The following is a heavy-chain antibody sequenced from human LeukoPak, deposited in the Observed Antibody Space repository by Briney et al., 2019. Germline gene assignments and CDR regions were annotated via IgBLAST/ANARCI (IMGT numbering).Heavy chain of an antibody. CDR3: ARARYYDSSGYYPYYFDY. V-gene: IGHV4-61*02. D-gene: IGHD3-22*01. J-gene: IGHJ4*02. CDR2: IYTSGST. CDR1: GGSISSGSYY. Sequence: SQTLSLTCTVSGGSISSGSYYWSWIRQPAGKGLEWIGRIYTSGSTNYNPSLKSRVTISVDTSKNQFSLKLSSVTAADTAVYYCARARYYDSSGYYPYYFDYWGQGTLVTVSS.